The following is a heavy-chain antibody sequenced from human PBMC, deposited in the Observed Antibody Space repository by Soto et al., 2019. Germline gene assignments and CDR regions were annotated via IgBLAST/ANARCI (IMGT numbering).Heavy chain of an antibody. J-gene: IGHJ4*02. V-gene: IGHV3-23*01. CDR1: GFTFSRYA. D-gene: IGHD6-19*01. Sequence: PGGSLRLSCAASGFTFSRYAMSWVRQAPGKGREWVSAISGSGGSTYYADSVKGRFTISRDNSKNTLYLQMNSLRAEDTAVYYCTYSSGWYFLDYWGQGTLVTVSS. CDR3: TYSSGWYFLDY. CDR2: ISGSGGST.